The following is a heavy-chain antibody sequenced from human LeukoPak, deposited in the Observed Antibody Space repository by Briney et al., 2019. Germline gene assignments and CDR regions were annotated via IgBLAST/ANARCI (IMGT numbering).Heavy chain of an antibody. D-gene: IGHD4-17*01. CDR1: GFTFSHYE. Sequence: GGSLRLSCAASGFTFSHYEMNWVRQAPGKGLEYVSAISNNGGSTYYAGSVKGRFTISRDNSKNTLYLQMSSLRADDTAVYYCVKGRGVITTVTTHYFDYWGQGTLVTVSS. V-gene: IGHV3-64D*09. CDR3: VKGRGVITTVTTHYFDY. J-gene: IGHJ4*02. CDR2: ISNNGGST.